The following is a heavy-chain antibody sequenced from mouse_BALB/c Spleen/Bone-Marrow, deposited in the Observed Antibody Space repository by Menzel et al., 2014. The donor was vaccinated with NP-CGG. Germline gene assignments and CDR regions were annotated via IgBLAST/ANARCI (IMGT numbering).Heavy chain of an antibody. D-gene: IGHD2-14*01. CDR3: AAYYRYDRRFAY. CDR2: IDPANGNT. CDR1: GFNIKDTY. Sequence: VQLQQSGAELVKSGASVKLSCTASGFNIKDTYMHWVKQRPEQGLEWIGRIDPANGNTKYDPKFQGKATITADTSSNTAYLQLSSLTSEDTAVYYCAAYYRYDRRFAYWGLWTLVTVSA. V-gene: IGHV14-3*02. J-gene: IGHJ3*01.